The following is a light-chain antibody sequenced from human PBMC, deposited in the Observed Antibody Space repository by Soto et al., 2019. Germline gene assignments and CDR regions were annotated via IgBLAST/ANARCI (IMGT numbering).Light chain of an antibody. J-gene: IGLJ2*01. V-gene: IGLV2-14*01. CDR2: EVT. CDR3: SSFASTYTLL. CDR1: SSDFGVFNY. Sequence: QSALTQPASVSGSPGQSITISCTGSSSDFGVFNYVSWYQQTPGNAPKIIIFEVTNRPSGVSNRFSGSKSGNTASLTISGLQAEDEADYYCSSFASTYTLLFGGGTKVTVL.